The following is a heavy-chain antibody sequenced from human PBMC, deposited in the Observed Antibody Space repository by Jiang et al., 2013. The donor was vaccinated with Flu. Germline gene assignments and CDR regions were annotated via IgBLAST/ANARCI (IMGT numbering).Heavy chain of an antibody. CDR1: GYTFTQYP. V-gene: IGHV7-4-1*02. Sequence: QSGSELTKPGASVKISCKASGYTFTQYPMNWVRQAPGQGLEWMGWINTITGNPTYAQGFTGRFVFSLDTSVTTAYLEISSLKAEDTGIYYCTTLQPRIAAPEFWGQGALVTVSS. CDR2: INTITGNP. D-gene: IGHD6-13*01. J-gene: IGHJ4*02. CDR3: TTLQPRIAAPEF.